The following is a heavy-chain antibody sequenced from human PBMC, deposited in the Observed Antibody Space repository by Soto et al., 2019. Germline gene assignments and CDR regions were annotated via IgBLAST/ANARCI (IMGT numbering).Heavy chain of an antibody. J-gene: IGHJ6*03. D-gene: IGHD2-8*01. CDR3: ARAPQGYCTNGVCYYPENLYYMDV. Sequence: EVQLVESGGGLVQPGGSLRLSCAASGFTFSSYSMNWVRQAPGKGLEWVSYISSSSSTIYYADSVKGRFTISRDNAKNSLYLQMNSLRAEDTAVYYCARAPQGYCTNGVCYYPENLYYMDVWGKGTTVTVSS. CDR1: GFTFSSYS. CDR2: ISSSSSTI. V-gene: IGHV3-48*01.